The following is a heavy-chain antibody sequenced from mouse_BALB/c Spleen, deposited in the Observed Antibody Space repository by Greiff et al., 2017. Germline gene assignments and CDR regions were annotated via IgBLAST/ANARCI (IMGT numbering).Heavy chain of an antibody. Sequence: EVQRVESGEGLVQPGGSLKLSCAASGFTFSSYGMSWVRQTPDKRLELVATINSNGGSTYYPDSVKGRFTISRDNAKNTLYLQMSSLKSEDTAMYYCARRYDPYAMDYWGQGTSVTVSS. V-gene: IGHV5-6-3*01. CDR1: GFTFSSYG. J-gene: IGHJ4*01. D-gene: IGHD2-3*01. CDR3: ARRYDPYAMDY. CDR2: INSNGGST.